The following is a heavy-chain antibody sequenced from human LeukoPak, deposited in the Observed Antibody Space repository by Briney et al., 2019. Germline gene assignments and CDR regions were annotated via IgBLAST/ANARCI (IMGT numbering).Heavy chain of an antibody. J-gene: IGHJ4*02. D-gene: IGHD3-10*01. V-gene: IGHV3-53*01. CDR2: IYSGGSK. CDR1: GFTVRRNY. CDR3: AKDLNCGCGNLPVY. Sequence: GGSLLLSCAASGFTVRRNYMSWVRQAPGTGLEWVSLIYSGGSKYYADSVKGRFTISRDNSKNTLYLQMNSLRAEDTAVFYCAKDLNCGCGNLPVYWGQGTLVTVSS.